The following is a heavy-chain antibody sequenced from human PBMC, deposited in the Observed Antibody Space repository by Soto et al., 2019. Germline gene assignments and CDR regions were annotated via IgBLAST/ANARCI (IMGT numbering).Heavy chain of an antibody. Sequence: PEGSLRLSCAASGFTLNSYVMTWVRQAPGEGLEWVSSISRSGRGSAYYADSVKGRFTLSRDNSENTLFLQMNNLSDEDTALYYCARGRYLDSSDYWVGNVPFDHWGLGTLVTVSS. CDR1: GFTLNSYV. CDR2: ISRSGRGSA. V-gene: IGHV3-23*01. J-gene: IGHJ4*02. CDR3: ARGRYLDSSDYWVGNVPFDH. D-gene: IGHD3-22*01.